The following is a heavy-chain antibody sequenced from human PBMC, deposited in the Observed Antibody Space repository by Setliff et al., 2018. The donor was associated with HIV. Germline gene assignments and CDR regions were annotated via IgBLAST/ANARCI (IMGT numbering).Heavy chain of an antibody. CDR1: GGSIKSSSYY. D-gene: IGHD3-3*01. V-gene: IGHV4-39*07. CDR2: IYYSGNT. Sequence: SETLSLTCTVSGGSIKSSSYYWGWIRQPPGKGLEWIGSIYYSGNTYYNPSLKSRVTISTDTSRNQFSLRLSSVTAADTAIYYCARGGRITTLRNAFDIWGQGTMVTVSS. J-gene: IGHJ3*02. CDR3: ARGGRITTLRNAFDI.